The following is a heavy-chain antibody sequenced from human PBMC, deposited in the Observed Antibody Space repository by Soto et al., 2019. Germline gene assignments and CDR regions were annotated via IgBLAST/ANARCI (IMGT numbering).Heavy chain of an antibody. Sequence: SETLSLTCAVYGGSFSGSYWSWIRQPPGKGLEWVGEISHSGSTKYNPSLKSRVTISVDTSKNQFSLKLSSVTAADTAVYYCGTVGSCSGGSCYPGAYDYWGQGMLVTVSS. V-gene: IGHV4-34*01. CDR1: GGSFSGSY. J-gene: IGHJ4*02. D-gene: IGHD2-15*01. CDR2: ISHSGST. CDR3: GTVGSCSGGSCYPGAYDY.